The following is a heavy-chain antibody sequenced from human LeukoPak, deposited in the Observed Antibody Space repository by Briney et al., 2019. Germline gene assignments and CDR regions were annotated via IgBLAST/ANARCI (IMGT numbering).Heavy chain of an antibody. CDR1: GGSIGNFY. V-gene: IGHV4-4*07. Sequence: SETLSLTCNVSGGSIGNFYWSWIRQPAGKGLEWIGRIFTSGSTNYNPSLKSRVTMSVDTSKKQFSLKLSSVTAADTAVYHCARVRRWFGEAGDRYYMDVWGKGTTVTISS. CDR2: IFTSGST. CDR3: ARVRRWFGEAGDRYYMDV. J-gene: IGHJ6*03. D-gene: IGHD3-10*01.